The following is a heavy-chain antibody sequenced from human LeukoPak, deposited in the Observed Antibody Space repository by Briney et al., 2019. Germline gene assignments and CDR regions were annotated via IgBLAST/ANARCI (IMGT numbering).Heavy chain of an antibody. CDR3: ARHLLDGGSYGSVGY. CDR2: IYPGDSDT. J-gene: IGHJ4*02. D-gene: IGHD1-26*01. CDR1: GYSFTSYW. V-gene: IGHV5-51*01. Sequence: GESLKISCKGSGYSFTSYWIGWVRQMPGKGLEWMGIIYPGDSDTRYSPSFQGQVTISADKSISTAYLQWSSLKASDTAMYYCARHLLDGGSYGSVGYWGQGTLVTVSS.